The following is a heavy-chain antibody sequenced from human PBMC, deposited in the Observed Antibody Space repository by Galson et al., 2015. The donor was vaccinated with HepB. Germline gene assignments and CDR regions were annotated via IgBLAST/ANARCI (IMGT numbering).Heavy chain of an antibody. Sequence: SLRLSCAASGFTFSSYAMHWVRQAPGKGLEWVAVISYDGSNKYYADSVKGRFTISRDNSKNTLYLQMNSLRAEDTAVYYCARDSAPFGPIPYYYCYGMDVWGQGTTVTVSS. CDR1: GFTFSSYA. J-gene: IGHJ6*02. D-gene: IGHD3-10*01. V-gene: IGHV3-30*04. CDR2: ISYDGSNK. CDR3: ARDSAPFGPIPYYYCYGMDV.